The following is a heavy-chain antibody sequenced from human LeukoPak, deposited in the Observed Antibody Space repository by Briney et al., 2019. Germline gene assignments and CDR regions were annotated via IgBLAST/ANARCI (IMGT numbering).Heavy chain of an antibody. D-gene: IGHD3-22*01. Sequence: QSGGSLRLSCAASGFTFDDYAMHWGRQPPGKGLELVSGISWDSGSIGYADSVKGRFTISRDNAKNSLYLQMNSLRAEDTALYYCAKDIRRRYSSGYYYVVGGVDPWGQGTLVTVSS. CDR1: GFTFDDYA. CDR3: AKDIRRRYSSGYYYVVGGVDP. V-gene: IGHV3-9*01. J-gene: IGHJ5*02. CDR2: ISWDSGSI.